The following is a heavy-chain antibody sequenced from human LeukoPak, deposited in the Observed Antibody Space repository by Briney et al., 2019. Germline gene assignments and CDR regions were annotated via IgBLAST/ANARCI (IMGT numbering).Heavy chain of an antibody. Sequence: PSETLSLTCTVSGGSISSFYWSWIRQPPGKGLEWIGYLYHSGSTNYNPSLKSRVTMSVDTSKNQFSLKLSSVTAADTAVYYCARLGGNSSLHFDYWGQGTLVTVSS. CDR3: ARLGGNSSLHFDY. D-gene: IGHD4-23*01. CDR2: LYHSGST. J-gene: IGHJ4*02. CDR1: GGSISSFY. V-gene: IGHV4-59*01.